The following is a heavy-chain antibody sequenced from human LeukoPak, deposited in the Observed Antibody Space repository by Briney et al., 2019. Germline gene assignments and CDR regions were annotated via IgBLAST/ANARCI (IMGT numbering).Heavy chain of an antibody. J-gene: IGHJ5*02. Sequence: SVKVSYKASGGTFSSYAISWVRQAPGQGLEWMGGFIPIFGTANYAQKFQGRVTITADESTSTAYMELSSLRSEDTAVYYCARDRDYGDYEDWFDPWGQGTLVTVSS. CDR1: GGTFSSYA. CDR3: ARDRDYGDYEDWFDP. V-gene: IGHV1-69*01. D-gene: IGHD4-17*01. CDR2: FIPIFGTA.